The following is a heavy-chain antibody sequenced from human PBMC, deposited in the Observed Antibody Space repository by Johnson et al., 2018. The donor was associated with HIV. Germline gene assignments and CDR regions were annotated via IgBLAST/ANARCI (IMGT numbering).Heavy chain of an antibody. CDR1: GITVSSNY. J-gene: IGHJ3*02. V-gene: IGHV3-66*02. CDR2: IFSVGNT. Sequence: VQLVESGGGLVQSGGSLRLSCAASGITVSSNYMSWVRRAPGKGLEWVSLIFSVGNTNYADSVKGRFTIARDNSKNMLYLQMNSLRPEDTAVYYCARDGWDLATRGAFDIWGPGTVVTVSS. D-gene: IGHD5-24*01. CDR3: ARDGWDLATRGAFDI.